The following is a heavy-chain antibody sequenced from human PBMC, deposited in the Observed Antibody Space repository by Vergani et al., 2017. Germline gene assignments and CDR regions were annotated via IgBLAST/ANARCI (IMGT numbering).Heavy chain of an antibody. V-gene: IGHV4-61*02. J-gene: IGHJ5*02. CDR2: IYTSGST. Sequence: QVQLQESGPGLVKPSQTLSLTCTVSGGSISSGSYYWSWIRQPAGKGLEWIGRIYTSGSTNYNPSPKSRVTISVDTSKHQFSLKLSSVTAADTAVYYCARVGYCSGGSCYGVGPWGQGTLVTVSS. CDR1: GGSISSGSYY. CDR3: ARVGYCSGGSCYGVGP. D-gene: IGHD2-15*01.